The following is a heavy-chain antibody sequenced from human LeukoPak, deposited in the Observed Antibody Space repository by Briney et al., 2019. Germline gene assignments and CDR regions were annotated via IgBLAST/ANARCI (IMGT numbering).Heavy chain of an antibody. V-gene: IGHV4-31*03. J-gene: IGHJ4*02. CDR2: IYYSGST. CDR3: ARESYGSGTFTDY. Sequence: SETLSLTCTVSGGSISSGGYYWSWIRQHPGKGLEWIGYIYYSGSTYYNPSLKSRVTISVDTSKNQFSLKLSSVTAADTAVYYCARESYGSGTFTDYWAREPWSPSPQ. D-gene: IGHD3-10*01. CDR1: GGSISSGGYY.